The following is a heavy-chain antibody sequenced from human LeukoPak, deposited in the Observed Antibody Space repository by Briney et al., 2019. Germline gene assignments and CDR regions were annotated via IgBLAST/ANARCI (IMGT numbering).Heavy chain of an antibody. D-gene: IGHD5-24*01. CDR2: IRGSGGST. V-gene: IGHV3-23*01. CDR3: VRTPARRDGYNYYDY. J-gene: IGHJ4*02. CDR1: GFTFSTYA. Sequence: GGSLRLSCAASGFTFSTYAMTWVRQAPGRGLEWVSTIRGSGGSTYYADSVKGRFTISRDNSKNTLYLQMNSLRAEDTSVYYCVRTPARRDGYNYYDYWGQGTLVTVSS.